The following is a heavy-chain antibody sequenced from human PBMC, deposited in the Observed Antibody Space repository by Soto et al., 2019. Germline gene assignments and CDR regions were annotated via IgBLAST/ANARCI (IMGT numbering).Heavy chain of an antibody. CDR2: IYYSGST. CDR3: ARSTRYGDYTYYYYYMDV. CDR1: GGSISSYY. J-gene: IGHJ6*03. V-gene: IGHV4-59*08. D-gene: IGHD4-17*01. Sequence: SETLSLTCTVSGGSISSYYWSWIRQPPGKGLEWIGYIYYSGSTNYNPSLKSRVTISVDTSKNQFSPKLSSVTAADTAVYYCARSTRYGDYTYYYYYMDVWGKGTTVTVSS.